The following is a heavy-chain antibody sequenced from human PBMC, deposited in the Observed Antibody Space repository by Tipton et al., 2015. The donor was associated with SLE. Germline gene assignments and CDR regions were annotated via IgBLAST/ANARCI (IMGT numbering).Heavy chain of an antibody. V-gene: IGHV4-59*08. CDR2: IYDSGST. CDR1: GDSISGLY. CDR3: ARHAGDYAYFDS. Sequence: LRLSCTVSGDSISGLYRSWIRQPPGKGLEWIGYIYDSGSTSYNPSLKSRVTISEDTSKQQFSLKLTSLTAADTAVYYCARHAGDYAYFDSWGQGILVTVSS. D-gene: IGHD4-17*01. J-gene: IGHJ4*02.